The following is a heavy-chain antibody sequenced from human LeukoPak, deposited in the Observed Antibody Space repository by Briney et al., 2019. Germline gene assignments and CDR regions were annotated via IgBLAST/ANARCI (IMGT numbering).Heavy chain of an antibody. CDR3: ARGGIPYYYGMDV. V-gene: IGHV3-21*01. CDR2: ISSSSSYI. J-gene: IGHJ6*02. D-gene: IGHD2-21*01. Sequence: SSISSSSSYIYYADSVKGRFTISRDNAKNSLYLQMNSLRAEDTAVYYCARGGIPYYYGMDVWGQGTTVTVSS.